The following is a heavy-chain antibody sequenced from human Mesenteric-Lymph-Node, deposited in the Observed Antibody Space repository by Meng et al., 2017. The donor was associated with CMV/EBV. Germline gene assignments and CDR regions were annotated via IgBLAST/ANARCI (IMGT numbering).Heavy chain of an antibody. CDR2: ISYSGSL. V-gene: IGHV4-39*02. CDR3: ARTPGGNTPFDV. J-gene: IGHJ4*02. CDR1: GGSISTSFYY. Sequence: CTVSGGSISTSFYYWNWIRQTPGKGLEWIGSISYSGSLFYNPSLRSRVTMSADMSNNHLSLKLSSATAADTAVYFCARTPGGNTPFDVWGPGTLVTVSS. D-gene: IGHD4-23*01.